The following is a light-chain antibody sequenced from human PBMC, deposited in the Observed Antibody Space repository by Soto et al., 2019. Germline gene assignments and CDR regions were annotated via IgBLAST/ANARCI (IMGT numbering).Light chain of an antibody. J-gene: IGLJ2*01. CDR3: AAWDDRLDGQGV. Sequence: QSVLTQPPSASGTPGQRVTISCSGTSSNIGSNTVNWYQQLPGTAHKLLIYSNNQRPSGVPDRFSGSKSGTSASLAISGLQSEAEADYYCAAWDDRLDGQGVFGGGTKLTVL. CDR1: SSNIGSNT. CDR2: SNN. V-gene: IGLV1-44*01.